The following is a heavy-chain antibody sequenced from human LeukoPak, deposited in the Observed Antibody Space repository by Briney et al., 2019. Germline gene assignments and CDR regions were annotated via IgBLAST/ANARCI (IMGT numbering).Heavy chain of an antibody. CDR1: GGTFSSYA. Sequence: SVKVSCKASGGTFSSYAISWVRQAPGQGLEWMGGIIPIFGTANYAQKFQGRVTITADESTSTAYTELSSLRSEDTAVYYCARVGGYCSSTSCLQPLDYWGQGTLVTVSS. CDR2: IIPIFGTA. J-gene: IGHJ4*02. D-gene: IGHD2-2*03. CDR3: ARVGGYCSSTSCLQPLDY. V-gene: IGHV1-69*01.